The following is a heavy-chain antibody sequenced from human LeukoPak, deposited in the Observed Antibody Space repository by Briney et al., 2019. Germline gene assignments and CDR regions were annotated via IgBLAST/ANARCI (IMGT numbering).Heavy chain of an antibody. V-gene: IGHV3-43D*03. D-gene: IGHD6-13*01. CDR2: ISWDGGST. Sequence: PGGSLRLSCAASGFTLDDYAMHWVRQAPGKGLEWVSLISWDGGSTYYADSVKGRFTISRDNSKNSLYLQMNSLRAEDTALYYCAKDNSYSAAAAYYYYYGMDVWGQGTTVTVSS. J-gene: IGHJ6*02. CDR1: GFTLDDYA. CDR3: AKDNSYSAAAAYYYYYGMDV.